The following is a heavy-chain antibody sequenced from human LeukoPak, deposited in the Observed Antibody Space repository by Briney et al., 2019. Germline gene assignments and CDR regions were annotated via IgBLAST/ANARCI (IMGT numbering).Heavy chain of an antibody. CDR2: ISYSGST. D-gene: IGHD3-10*01. CDR3: ARTRFDAFDI. V-gene: IGHV4-28*06. CDR1: GYSISSSNW. Sequence: SETLSLTCAVSGYSISSSNWWGWIRQPPGKGLEWIGYISYSGSTDYNPSLKSRVTMSVDTSKNHFSLKMSSVTALDTAVYYCARTRFDAFDIWGQGTMVTVPS. J-gene: IGHJ3*02.